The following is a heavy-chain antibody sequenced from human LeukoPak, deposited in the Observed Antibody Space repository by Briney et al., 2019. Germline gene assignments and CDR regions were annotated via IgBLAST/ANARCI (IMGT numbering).Heavy chain of an antibody. J-gene: IGHJ4*02. D-gene: IGHD4-17*01. CDR3: ARDYGDYAGFDY. CDR1: GYSISTGYY. V-gene: IGHV4-61*05. CDR2: IYYSGST. Sequence: PSETLSLTCTVSGYSISTGYYWDWIRQPPGKGLDWIGYIYYSGSTNYNPSLRSRVTISVDKSKNQFSLKLSSVTAADTAVYYCARDYGDYAGFDYWGQGTLVTVSS.